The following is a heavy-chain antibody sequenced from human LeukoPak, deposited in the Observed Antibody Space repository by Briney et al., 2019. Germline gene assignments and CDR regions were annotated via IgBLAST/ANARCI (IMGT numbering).Heavy chain of an antibody. J-gene: IGHJ4*02. CDR3: ARVKRKYQLLKPLHETPSHYFDY. Sequence: SETLSLICGVSGGSISSSSYYWDWIRQPPGKGLERIGTIYYSGSTYYNPSLKSRVTISLDTSKNQFSLKVSSVTAADTAVYYCARVKRKYQLLKPLHETPSHYFDYWGQGTLVTVSS. V-gene: IGHV4-39*07. CDR1: GGSISSSSYY. D-gene: IGHD2-2*01. CDR2: IYYSGST.